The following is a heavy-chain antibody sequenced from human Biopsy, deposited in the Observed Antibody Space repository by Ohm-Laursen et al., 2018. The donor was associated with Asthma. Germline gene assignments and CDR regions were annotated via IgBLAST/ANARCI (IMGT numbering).Heavy chain of an antibody. J-gene: IGHJ4*02. CDR3: AKGRGGTWYGFDY. Sequence: SLRLSCAASGFTFRAHAMSWVRQAPGKGLEWVSTISGNSGITYYADSVKGRFTISRDNSQNTLYLHMDSLSAEDTAVYYCAKGRGGTWYGFDYWGQGTLVTVSS. CDR1: GFTFRAHA. V-gene: IGHV3-23*01. D-gene: IGHD6-13*01. CDR2: ISGNSGIT.